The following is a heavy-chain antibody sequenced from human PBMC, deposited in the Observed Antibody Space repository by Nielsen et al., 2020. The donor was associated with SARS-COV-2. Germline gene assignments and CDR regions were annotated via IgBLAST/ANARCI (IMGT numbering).Heavy chain of an antibody. CDR2: ISYSGETT. D-gene: IGHD4-17*01. CDR1: RNYA. J-gene: IGHJ4*02. V-gene: IGHV3-23*01. Sequence: GGFLRLSCAASRNYAMSWVRQAPGKGLEWVSAISYSGETTYYADSVKGRFTVSRDNSKNTLYLQMNSLRVEDTAVYYCAKNRRDYGDYGDFDYWGQGILVTVAS. CDR3: AKNRRDYGDYGDFDY.